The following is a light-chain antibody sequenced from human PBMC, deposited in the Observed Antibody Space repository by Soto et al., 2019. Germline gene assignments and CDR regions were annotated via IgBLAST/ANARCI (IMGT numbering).Light chain of an antibody. CDR2: NVS. CDR3: SSYTTSSTYV. Sequence: QSVLTQPASVSGSPGQSITISCTGTSSDVGGYNSVSWYQHHPGKAPKLMIYNVSNRPSGVSSRFPGSKSGNTASLTISGLQAEDEADYYCSSYTTSSTYVFATGTKLTVL. J-gene: IGLJ1*01. V-gene: IGLV2-14*03. CDR1: SSDVGGYNS.